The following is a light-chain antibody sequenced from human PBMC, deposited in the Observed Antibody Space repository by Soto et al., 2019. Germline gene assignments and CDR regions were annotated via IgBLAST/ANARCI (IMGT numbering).Light chain of an antibody. V-gene: IGKV3-20*01. Sequence: EIVLTQSPGTLSLSPGERATLSCRASQSVSSSYLAWYQQKPGQAPRLLIYAASIRATDIPDRFSGSGSGKDFTLTISSLEPEDFAVFYCQQYGSSSITFGQGTRLEIK. CDR1: QSVSSSY. CDR2: AAS. J-gene: IGKJ5*01. CDR3: QQYGSSSIT.